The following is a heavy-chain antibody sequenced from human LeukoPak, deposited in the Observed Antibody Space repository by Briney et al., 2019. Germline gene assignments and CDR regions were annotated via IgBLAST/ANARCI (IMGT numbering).Heavy chain of an antibody. CDR3: ARQRGYCSSISCYAWFDP. V-gene: IGHV4-39*01. J-gene: IGHJ5*02. D-gene: IGHD2-2*01. CDR1: GDSISSGDYY. Sequence: PSETLSLTCTVSGDSISSGDYYWGWIRQPPGKGLEWIGSIYYSGSTYYNPSLKSRVTISVDTSKNQFSLKLSSVTAADTAVYYCARQRGYCSSISCYAWFDPWGQGTLVTVSS. CDR2: IYYSGST.